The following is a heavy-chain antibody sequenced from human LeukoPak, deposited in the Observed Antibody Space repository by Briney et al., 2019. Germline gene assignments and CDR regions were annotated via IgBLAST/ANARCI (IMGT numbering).Heavy chain of an antibody. CDR1: GFTFDDYG. J-gene: IGHJ4*02. CDR2: ISRGTATT. D-gene: IGHD6-13*01. CDR3: AKVDLARIAAAGVDY. Sequence: PGGSLRLSCAASGFTFDDYGMSWVRQAPGKGLEWVSTISRGTATTYYADSVKGRFTISRDNSKNTLYLQMNSLRAEDTAVYYCAKVDLARIAAAGVDYWGQGTLVTVSS. V-gene: IGHV3-23*01.